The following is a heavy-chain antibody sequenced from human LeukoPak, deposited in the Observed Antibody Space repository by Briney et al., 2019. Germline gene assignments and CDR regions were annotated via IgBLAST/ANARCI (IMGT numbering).Heavy chain of an antibody. J-gene: IGHJ4*02. D-gene: IGHD6-19*01. CDR3: ARRDGSGWFTFDY. CDR1: GYIFTSYG. Sequence: ASVKVSCKASGYIFTSYGINWVRQAPGQGLEWMGWINTNTGNPTYAQGFTGRFVFSLDTSASTAYLQISSLKAEDTAVYYCARRDGSGWFTFDYWGQGTLVTVSS. V-gene: IGHV7-4-1*02. CDR2: INTNTGNP.